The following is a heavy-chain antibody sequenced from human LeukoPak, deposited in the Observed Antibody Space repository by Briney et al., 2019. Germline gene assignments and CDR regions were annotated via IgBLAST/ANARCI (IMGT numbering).Heavy chain of an antibody. D-gene: IGHD3-22*01. J-gene: IGHJ4*02. Sequence: SVTVSCTASGGTFSIYAISWVRQAPGQGLEWMGGIIPIFGTANYAQKFQGRVTITADESTSTAYMELSSLRSEDTAVYYCARGENYYDSSGYLFDYWGQGTLVTVSS. CDR2: IIPIFGTA. V-gene: IGHV1-69*13. CDR1: GGTFSIYA. CDR3: ARGENYYDSSGYLFDY.